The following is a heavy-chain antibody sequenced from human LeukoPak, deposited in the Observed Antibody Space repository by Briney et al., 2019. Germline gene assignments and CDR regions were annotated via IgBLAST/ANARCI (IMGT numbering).Heavy chain of an antibody. V-gene: IGHV3-23*01. D-gene: IGHD6-19*01. CDR1: GFTFSSFA. CDR3: AKDSSGWYFDY. Sequence: GGSLRLSCAASGFTFSSFAMSWVRQAPGRGLEWVATISGSGGSTYFADSVKGRFTISRDNSKNTLYLQMNSLRAEDTAVYYCAKDSSGWYFDYWGQGTLVTVSS. J-gene: IGHJ4*02. CDR2: ISGSGGST.